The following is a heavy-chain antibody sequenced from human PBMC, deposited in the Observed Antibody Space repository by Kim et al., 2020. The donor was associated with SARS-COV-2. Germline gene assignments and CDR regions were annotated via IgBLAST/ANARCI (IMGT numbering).Heavy chain of an antibody. D-gene: IGHD1-7*01. CDR3: ARDRGLGTWFDY. Sequence: ASVKVSCKASGYTFSGYYIHWVRQAPGQRLEWMGRINPNNGDTIYAQKFQGSVSMTRDTSIRTAYLEVNGLRFEDTALYFCARDRGLGTWFDYWGQGTLVTVSS. CDR1: GYTFSGYY. V-gene: IGHV1-2*06. J-gene: IGHJ4*02. CDR2: INPNNGDT.